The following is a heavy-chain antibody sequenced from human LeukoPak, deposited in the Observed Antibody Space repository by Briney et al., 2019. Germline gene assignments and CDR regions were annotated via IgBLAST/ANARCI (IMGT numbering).Heavy chain of an antibody. CDR1: GYTFTGYY. D-gene: IGHD6-13*01. Sequence: ASAKVSCKASGYTFTGYYMHWVRQAPGQGLEWMGWINPNSGGTNYAQKFQGRVTMTRGTSISTAYMELSRLRSDDTAVYYCARSLYSSSWWDYWGQGTLVTVSS. V-gene: IGHV1-2*02. CDR3: ARSLYSSSWWDY. J-gene: IGHJ4*02. CDR2: INPNSGGT.